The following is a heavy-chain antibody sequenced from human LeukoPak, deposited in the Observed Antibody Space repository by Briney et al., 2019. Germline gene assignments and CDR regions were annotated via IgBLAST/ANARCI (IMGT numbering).Heavy chain of an antibody. D-gene: IGHD1-7*01. CDR3: AKSHNWNYALDY. CDR2: ISWDGGST. Sequence: RGSLRLSCAASGFTFDDYTMHWVRQAPGKGLEWVSLISWDGGSTYYADSVKGRFTISRDNSKNSLYLQMNSLRTEDTALYYCAKSHNWNYALDYWGQGTLVTVSS. CDR1: GFTFDDYT. J-gene: IGHJ4*02. V-gene: IGHV3-43*01.